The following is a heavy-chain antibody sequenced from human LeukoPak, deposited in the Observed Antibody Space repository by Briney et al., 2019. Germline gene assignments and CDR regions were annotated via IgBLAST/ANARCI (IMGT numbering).Heavy chain of an antibody. CDR3: SAVGRAYGDYPLYDY. J-gene: IGHJ4*02. CDR2: IFYSGST. Sequence: SETLSLTCTVSGGSISSSSYYWGWIRQPPGKGLEWIGSIFYSGSTHYNPSLKSRVTISLDTSKNQFSLKLGSVTAADTAVYYCSAVGRAYGDYPLYDYWGQGTLVTVSS. V-gene: IGHV4-39*07. D-gene: IGHD4-17*01. CDR1: GGSISSSSYY.